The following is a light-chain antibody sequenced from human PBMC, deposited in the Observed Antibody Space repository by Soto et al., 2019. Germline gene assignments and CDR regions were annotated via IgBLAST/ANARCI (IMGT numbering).Light chain of an antibody. CDR3: QPYNNWPRT. J-gene: IGKJ4*01. V-gene: IGKV3-15*01. CDR2: GAS. CDR1: QSVSSD. Sequence: EIVVTQSPATLSVSPGERATLSCRASQSVSSDLAWFQQKPGQAPNLLIYGASTRATGVPARFSGSGSGTEFTLTISSLQSEDFAVYYCQPYNNWPRTFGGGTKVEIK.